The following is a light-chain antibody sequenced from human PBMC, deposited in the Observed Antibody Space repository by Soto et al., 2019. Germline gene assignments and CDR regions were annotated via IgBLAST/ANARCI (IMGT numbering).Light chain of an antibody. CDR2: GAP. Sequence: EIVLTQSPGTLSLSPGERATLSCRASQSVSSSYLAWYQQKPGQAPRLLMYGAPNRATGIPDRFRGSGSGTDFTLTISRLEPEDFAVYYCQQYGSSPWTFGQGTKVEIK. CDR1: QSVSSSY. CDR3: QQYGSSPWT. V-gene: IGKV3-20*01. J-gene: IGKJ1*01.